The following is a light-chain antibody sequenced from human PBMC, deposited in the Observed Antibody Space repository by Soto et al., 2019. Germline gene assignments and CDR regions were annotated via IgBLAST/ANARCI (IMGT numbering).Light chain of an antibody. CDR2: DAS. V-gene: IGKV1-33*01. CDR3: QQHDSPPYN. CDR1: QDIADY. Sequence: DIQLTQSPSSLSASVGDRVTITCQASQDIADYLNWYQQKPGETPKLLISDASQSETGVPSRFSGSGFGTHFSFTISSLQPEDIATYYCQQHDSPPYNFGQGTKAEIK. J-gene: IGKJ2*01.